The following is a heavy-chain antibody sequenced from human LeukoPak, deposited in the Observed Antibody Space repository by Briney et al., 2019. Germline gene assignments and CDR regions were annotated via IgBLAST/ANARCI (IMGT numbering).Heavy chain of an antibody. CDR1: RFTFSSYS. J-gene: IGHJ4*02. CDR3: ARDPEGYSRDYYFDY. V-gene: IGHV3-21*01. CDR2: ISRNSNYI. D-gene: IGHD6-13*01. Sequence: GGSLRLSCAASRFTFSSYSMNWVRQAPGTGLEWVSSISRNSNYIYYADLVKGRFTISRDNAKNSLYLQMNSLRVEDTAVYYCARDPEGYSRDYYFDYWGQGTLVTVSS.